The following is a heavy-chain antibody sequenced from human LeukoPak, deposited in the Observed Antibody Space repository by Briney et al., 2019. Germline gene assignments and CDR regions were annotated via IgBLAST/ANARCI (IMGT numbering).Heavy chain of an antibody. Sequence: PSETLSLTCSVSGDSISSRSFYWGWIRQPPGKGLEWIGIIYYSGNTYYNPSLKSRVTLSVDTSKNQFSLKLSSVTAADTAVYYCARHSLDIVVVISATDSWFDPWGQGTLVTVSS. V-gene: IGHV4-39*01. CDR1: GDSISSRSFY. CDR3: ARHSLDIVVVISATDSWFDP. J-gene: IGHJ5*02. CDR2: IYYSGNT. D-gene: IGHD2-15*01.